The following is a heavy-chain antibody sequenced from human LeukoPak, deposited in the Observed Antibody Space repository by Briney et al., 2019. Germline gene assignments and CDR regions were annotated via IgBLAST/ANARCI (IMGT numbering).Heavy chain of an antibody. CDR3: ARDPKQWLVPFDY. CDR2: INPNSGGT. Sequence: ASVKVSCKASGYTFTGYYMHWVRQAPGQGLEWMGWINPNSGGTNYAQKFQGRVTMTTDTSTSTAYMELRSLRSDDTAAYYCARDPKQWLVPFDYWGQGTLVTVSS. CDR1: GYTFTGYY. D-gene: IGHD6-19*01. V-gene: IGHV1-2*02. J-gene: IGHJ4*02.